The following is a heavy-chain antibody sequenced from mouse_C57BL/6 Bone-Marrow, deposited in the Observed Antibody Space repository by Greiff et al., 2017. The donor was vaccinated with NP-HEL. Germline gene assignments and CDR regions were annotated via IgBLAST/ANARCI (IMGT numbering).Heavy chain of an antibody. CDR3: ARPYGNYVRTSHWYFDV. CDR2: ISDGGSYT. J-gene: IGHJ1*03. Sequence: SGFTFSSYAMSWVRQTPEKRLEWVATISDGGSYTYYPDNVKGRFTISRDNAKNNLYLQMSHLKSEDTAMYYCARPYGNYVRTSHWYFDVWGTGTTVTVSS. CDR1: GFTFSSYA. D-gene: IGHD2-10*02. V-gene: IGHV5-4*03.